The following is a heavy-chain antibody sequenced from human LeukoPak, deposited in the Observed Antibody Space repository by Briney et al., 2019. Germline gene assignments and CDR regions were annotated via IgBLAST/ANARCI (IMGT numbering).Heavy chain of an antibody. CDR1: GYTFTSYG. D-gene: IGHD1-7*01. J-gene: IGHJ6*03. V-gene: IGHV1-18*01. CDR2: ISAYNGNT. Sequence: GASVKVSCKASGYTFTSYGISWVRQAPGQGLEWMGWISAYNGNTNYAQKLQGRVTMTTDTSTSTAYMELRSLRSDDTAVYYCASGTGTTGSLYYYMDVWGKGTTVTVSS. CDR3: ASGTGTTGSLYYYMDV.